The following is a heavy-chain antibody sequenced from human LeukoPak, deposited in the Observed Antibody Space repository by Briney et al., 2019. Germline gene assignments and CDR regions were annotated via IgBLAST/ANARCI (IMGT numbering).Heavy chain of an antibody. Sequence: SETLSLTCTVSGGSISSGGYYWSWIRQPPGKGLEWIGYIYYSGSTNYNPSLKSRVTISVDTSKNQFSLKLSSVTAADTAVYYCARHGVDYDFWSGYRRFDPWGQGTLVTVSS. J-gene: IGHJ5*02. V-gene: IGHV4-61*08. D-gene: IGHD3-3*01. CDR2: IYYSGST. CDR3: ARHGVDYDFWSGYRRFDP. CDR1: GGSISSGGYY.